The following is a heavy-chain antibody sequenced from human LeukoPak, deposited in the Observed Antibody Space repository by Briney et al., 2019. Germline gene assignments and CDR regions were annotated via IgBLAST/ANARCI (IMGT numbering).Heavy chain of an antibody. J-gene: IGHJ5*02. D-gene: IGHD3-16*02. CDR1: GFTFDDYA. Sequence: GRSLRLSCAASGFTFDDYAMHWVRQAPGRGLEWVSGISWNSGSIGYADSVEGRFTISRDNAKNSLYLQMNSLRAEDTALYYCAKDKERYDYVWGSYRQKSWFDPWGQGTLVTVSS. CDR2: ISWNSGSI. CDR3: AKDKERYDYVWGSYRQKSWFDP. V-gene: IGHV3-9*01.